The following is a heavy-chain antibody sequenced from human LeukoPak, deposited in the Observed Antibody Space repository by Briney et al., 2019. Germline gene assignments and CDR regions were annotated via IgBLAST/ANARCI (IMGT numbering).Heavy chain of an antibody. CDR1: GFTFSDSW. V-gene: IGHV3-7*01. D-gene: IGHD3-10*01. J-gene: IGHJ4*02. CDR3: ARAEVVKGVV. CDR2: IKQDGSEK. Sequence: GGSLRLSCAASGFTFSDSWMTWVRQAPGKGLEWVANIKQDGSEKYYVDSVKGRFTISRDNAKNSLYLQMTSLRAEDTAMYFCARAEVVKGVVWGQGTLVTVSS.